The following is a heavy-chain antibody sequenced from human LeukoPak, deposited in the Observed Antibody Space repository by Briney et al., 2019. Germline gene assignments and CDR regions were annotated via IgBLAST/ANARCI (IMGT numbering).Heavy chain of an antibody. V-gene: IGHV3-21*01. CDR2: ISPSSSYI. CDR3: AKVRWGSDNALDS. D-gene: IGHD3-16*01. J-gene: IGHJ4*02. Sequence: TSGGSLRLSCAASGITFKTYSMNWVRQAPGKGLEWVSSISPSSSYIYYADSVKGRFSVSRDNAKNSMSLQMNSLRAEDTAVYYCAKVRWGSDNALDSWGQGTLVTGSS. CDR1: GITFKTYS.